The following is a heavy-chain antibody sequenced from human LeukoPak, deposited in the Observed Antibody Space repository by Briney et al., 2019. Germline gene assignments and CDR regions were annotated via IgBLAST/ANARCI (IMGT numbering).Heavy chain of an antibody. CDR1: GYNFTDYY. CDR2: INPKSGGT. D-gene: IGHD3-22*01. CDR3: ARESSGYPLDY. V-gene: IGHV1-2*02. J-gene: IGHJ4*02. Sequence: ASVKVSCKASGYNFTDYYIHWVRQAPGQGLEWMGWINPKSGGTNYAQKFRGRVTMTRDTSISTAYMELSGLRSDDTAVYYCARESSGYPLDYWGQGTLVTVSS.